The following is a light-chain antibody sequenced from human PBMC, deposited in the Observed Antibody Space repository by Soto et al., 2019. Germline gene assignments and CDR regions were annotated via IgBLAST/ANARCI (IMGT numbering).Light chain of an antibody. CDR1: QSITTF. V-gene: IGKV1-39*01. J-gene: IGKJ2*01. CDR3: QQSSTAPYT. CDR2: AAS. Sequence: DIQMTQSPPSLSASVGDRVTITCRASQSITTFLNWYKQTPGEAPLLLIFAASSLQTGVSSRFSGSGSGTEFTLTISSLLREDYATYFCQQSSTAPYTFGPGTKLQVK.